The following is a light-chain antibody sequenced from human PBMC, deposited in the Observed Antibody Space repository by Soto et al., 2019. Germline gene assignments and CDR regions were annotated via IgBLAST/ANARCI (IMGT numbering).Light chain of an antibody. CDR2: WAS. V-gene: IGKV4-1*01. CDR3: QQYYSTLRST. CDR1: QSVLYSSNNKNY. Sequence: DIVMTQSPDSLAVSLGERATINCKSSQSVLYSSNNKNYLAWYQQKPGQPPKLLIYWASTRESGVPDRFSGSGSGTDFTLTISSLQAEDVAVYYCQQYYSTLRSTFGQGTKVEIK. J-gene: IGKJ1*01.